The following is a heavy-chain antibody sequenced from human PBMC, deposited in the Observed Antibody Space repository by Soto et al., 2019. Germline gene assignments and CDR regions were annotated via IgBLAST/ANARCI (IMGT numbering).Heavy chain of an antibody. D-gene: IGHD4-4*01. Sequence: GESLKISCKGRGFSLSSYWINWVRQMPGKGLEWMGKIDPSDSRTTYSPSFQGHVTISVDKSISTAYLQWSSVKASDTAMYYCARVGHDYSNSGMDVWGQGTTVTVSS. CDR2: IDPSDSRT. CDR3: ARVGHDYSNSGMDV. J-gene: IGHJ6*02. CDR1: GFSLSSYW. V-gene: IGHV5-10-1*01.